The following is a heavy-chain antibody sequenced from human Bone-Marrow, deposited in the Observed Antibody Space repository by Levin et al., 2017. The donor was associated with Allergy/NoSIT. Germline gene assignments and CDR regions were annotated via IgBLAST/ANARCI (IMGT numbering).Heavy chain of an antibody. V-gene: IGHV3-23*01. CDR2: ISGSGGST. J-gene: IGHJ6*02. Sequence: LSLTCAASGFTFSSYAMSWVRQAPGKGLEWVSAISGSGGSTYYADSVKGRFTISRDNSKNTLYLQMNSLRAEDTAVYYCAKDWSPTPMVTYYYDYYGMDVWGQGTTVTVSS. CDR1: GFTFSSYA. D-gene: IGHD5-18*01. CDR3: AKDWSPTPMVTYYYDYYGMDV.